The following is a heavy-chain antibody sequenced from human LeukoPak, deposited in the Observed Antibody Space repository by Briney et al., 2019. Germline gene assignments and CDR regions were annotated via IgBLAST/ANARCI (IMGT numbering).Heavy chain of an antibody. J-gene: IGHJ5*02. CDR2: INHSGIT. D-gene: IGHD2-15*01. CDR3: ARAVIVVAAATQRNWFDP. CDR1: GRSFIGYY. Sequence: SETLSLTCAVYGRSFIGYYWTWIRQTPGKGLEWIGEINHSGITDYNPSLRSRVTISVDTSKNQFSLKLSSVTAADTAIYYCARAVIVVAAATQRNWFDPWGQGTLVTVSS. V-gene: IGHV4-34*01.